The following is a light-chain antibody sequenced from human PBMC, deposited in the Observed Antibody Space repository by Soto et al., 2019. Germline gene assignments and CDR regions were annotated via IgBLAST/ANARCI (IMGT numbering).Light chain of an antibody. Sequence: VLTRSPGPLSLSPGERATLFCSTTQSVGSSYLAWYQQKPGQAPRLLMYGTSNRATGIPDRFSGSASGTDFSLTISRLEPGDFAVYYCQQYGSSPRTFGQGTKVDIK. CDR3: QQYGSSPRT. CDR1: QSVGSSY. J-gene: IGKJ1*01. V-gene: IGKV3-20*01. CDR2: GTS.